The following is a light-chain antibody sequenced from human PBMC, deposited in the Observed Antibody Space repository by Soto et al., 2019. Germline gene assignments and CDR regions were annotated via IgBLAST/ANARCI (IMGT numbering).Light chain of an antibody. V-gene: IGKV1-6*01. Sequence: AIQMTQSPSSLSASVGDRVTITCRASQGIRNDLGWYQQKPGKAPKLLIYAASSLQSGVPSRFSGSGFCADFTLTISSLQPEDFAAYYWLQDYNYPLTFGQGTKVEIK. CDR3: LQDYNYPLT. J-gene: IGKJ1*01. CDR1: QGIRND. CDR2: AAS.